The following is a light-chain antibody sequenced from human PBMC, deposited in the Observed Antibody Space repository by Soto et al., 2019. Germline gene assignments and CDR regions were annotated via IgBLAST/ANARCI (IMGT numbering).Light chain of an antibody. J-gene: IGKJ4*01. CDR2: AAS. Sequence: DIHMTQSPSTLSASVGDGVTITCRASQNISTSLAWYQHRPGKAPKLLIYAASSLQSGVPSRFSGSGSGTDFTLTISSLQPEDFATYYCQQANSFPITFGGGTKVDIK. CDR1: QNISTS. CDR3: QQANSFPIT. V-gene: IGKV1-12*01.